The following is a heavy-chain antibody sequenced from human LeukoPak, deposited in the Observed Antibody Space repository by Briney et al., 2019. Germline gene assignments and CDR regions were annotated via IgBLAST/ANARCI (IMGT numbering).Heavy chain of an antibody. J-gene: IGHJ4*02. Sequence: SETLSLTCTVSGDSISSYCWTWIRQPPGKGLEWIGYIYYSGSTNYNPSLKSRVTISVDTSKNQFSLKLSSVTAADTAVYYCARSELYYFDYWGQGTLVTVSS. V-gene: IGHV4-59*01. CDR2: IYYSGST. D-gene: IGHD1-14*01. CDR3: ARSELYYFDY. CDR1: GDSISSYC.